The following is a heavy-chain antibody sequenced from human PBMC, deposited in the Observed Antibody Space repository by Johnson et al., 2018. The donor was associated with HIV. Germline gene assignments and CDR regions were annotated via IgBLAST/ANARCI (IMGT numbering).Heavy chain of an antibody. Sequence: VQLVESGGGLVQPGGSLRLSCAASGFTVSSNYMSWVRQAPGKGLEWVSVIYSGGSTYYADSVKGRFTISRDNSKNTLYLQMNRLRTEDTALYYCAKLVGATHPLDIWGQGTMVTVSS. CDR1: GFTVSSNY. D-gene: IGHD1-26*01. V-gene: IGHV3-66*02. CDR3: AKLVGATHPLDI. CDR2: IYSGGST. J-gene: IGHJ3*02.